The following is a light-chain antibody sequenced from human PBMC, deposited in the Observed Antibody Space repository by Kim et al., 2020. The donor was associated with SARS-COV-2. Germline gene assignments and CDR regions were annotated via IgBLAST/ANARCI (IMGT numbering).Light chain of an antibody. Sequence: QSALTQPRSVSGSPGQSVTISCTGTSSDVGGYNSVSWYQQHPGKAPKLMIYDVRYRPSGVPDHFSGSKSGNTASLTISGLQAEDEADYYCYSYAGTYTFGVFGGGTQLTVL. CDR2: DVR. CDR3: YSYAGTYTFGV. J-gene: IGLJ2*01. CDR1: SSDVGGYNS. V-gene: IGLV2-11*01.